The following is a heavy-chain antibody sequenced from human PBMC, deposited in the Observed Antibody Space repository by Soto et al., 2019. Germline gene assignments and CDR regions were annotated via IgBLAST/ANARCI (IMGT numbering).Heavy chain of an antibody. Sequence: PGGSLRLSCAASGFTVSSNYMSWVRQAPGKGLEWVSVIYSGGSTYYSDSVKGRFTISRDNSKNTLYLQMNSLRAEETAVYYYGRGRKGLSEAGIFLDYWGQGTMVTVST. V-gene: IGHV3-53*01. CDR1: GFTVSSNY. D-gene: IGHD6-13*01. J-gene: IGHJ4*02. CDR2: IYSGGST. CDR3: GRGRKGLSEAGIFLDY.